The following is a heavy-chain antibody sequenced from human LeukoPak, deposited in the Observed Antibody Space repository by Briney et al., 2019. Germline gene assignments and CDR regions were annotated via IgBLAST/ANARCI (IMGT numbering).Heavy chain of an antibody. CDR1: GFTFSSYE. V-gene: IGHV3-48*03. CDR3: ARDPTPNWNDVNGLGDY. D-gene: IGHD1-1*01. Sequence: QPGGSLRLSCAASGFTFSSYEMNWVRQAPGKGLEWVSYISSSGSTIYYADSVKGRFTISRDNAKNSLYLQMNSLRAEDTAVYCCARDPTPNWNDVNGLGDYWGQGTLVTVSS. CDR2: ISSSGSTI. J-gene: IGHJ4*02.